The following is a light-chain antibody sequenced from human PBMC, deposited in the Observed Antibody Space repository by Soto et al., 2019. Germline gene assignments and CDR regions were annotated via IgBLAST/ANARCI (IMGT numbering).Light chain of an antibody. Sequence: QSALTQPASVSGSPGQSITISCTGTGSDVGGYILVSWYQQHPGKAPKLIIYEGRKRPSGVSDRFSGSKSGSTASLIISRLQTEDEADYYCVSFTSSTTYVFGSGTKLTVL. CDR2: EGR. CDR3: VSFTSSTTYV. CDR1: GSDVGGYIL. V-gene: IGLV2-14*02. J-gene: IGLJ1*01.